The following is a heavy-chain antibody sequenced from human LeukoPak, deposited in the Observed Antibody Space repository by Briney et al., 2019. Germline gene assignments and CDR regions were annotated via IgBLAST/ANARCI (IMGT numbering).Heavy chain of an antibody. CDR2: ISAYNGNT. V-gene: IGHV1-18*01. Sequence: GASVKVSCKASGYTFTSYGISRVRQAPGQGREWMGWISAYNGNTNYAQKLQGRVTMTTDTSTSTAYMELRSLRSDDTAVYYCARDTAMASFDYWGQGTLVTVSS. CDR1: GYTFTSYG. D-gene: IGHD5-18*01. CDR3: ARDTAMASFDY. J-gene: IGHJ4*02.